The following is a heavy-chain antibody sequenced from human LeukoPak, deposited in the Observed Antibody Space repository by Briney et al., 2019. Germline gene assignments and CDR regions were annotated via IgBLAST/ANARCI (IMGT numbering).Heavy chain of an antibody. D-gene: IGHD3-10*01. CDR1: GFTFSTYG. J-gene: IGHJ6*02. CDR3: AKNGVGSGRHTYYYYGMDV. V-gene: IGHV3-33*05. Sequence: PGGSLRLSCAASGFTFSTYGMHWVRQAPGKGLEGVADLSYDGSNKYYADSVKGRFTISRDNSKNTLYLQMNSLRAEDTAVYYWAKNGVGSGRHTYYYYGMDVWGRGTTVTVSS. CDR2: LSYDGSNK.